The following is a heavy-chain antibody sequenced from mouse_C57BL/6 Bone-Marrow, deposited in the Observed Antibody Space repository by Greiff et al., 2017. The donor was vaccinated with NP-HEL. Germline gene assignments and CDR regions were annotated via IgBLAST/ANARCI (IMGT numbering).Heavy chain of an antibody. CDR2: IDPSDSET. Sequence: VQLQQPGAELVRPGSSVKLSCKASGYTFTSYWMHWVKQRPIQGLEWIGNIDPSDSETHYNQQFKDKATLTVDKSSSTAYMQLSSLTSEDSAVYYCARENYYGYAWFAYWGQGTLVTVSA. CDR1: GYTFTSYW. J-gene: IGHJ3*01. V-gene: IGHV1-52*01. CDR3: ARENYYGYAWFAY. D-gene: IGHD2-2*01.